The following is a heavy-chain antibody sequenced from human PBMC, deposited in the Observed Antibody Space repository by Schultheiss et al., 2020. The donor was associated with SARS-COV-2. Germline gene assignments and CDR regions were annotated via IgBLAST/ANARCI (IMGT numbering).Heavy chain of an antibody. Sequence: GGSLRLSCAASGFTFSGSAMHWVRQASGKGLEWVGRIRSKANSYATAYAASVKGRFTISRDDSKNTLYLQMNSLKTEDTAVYYCTTVSGYCSGGSCSWGQGTLVTVSS. CDR3: TTVSGYCSGGSCS. J-gene: IGHJ4*02. CDR2: IRSKANSYAT. V-gene: IGHV3-73*01. D-gene: IGHD2-15*01. CDR1: GFTFSGSA.